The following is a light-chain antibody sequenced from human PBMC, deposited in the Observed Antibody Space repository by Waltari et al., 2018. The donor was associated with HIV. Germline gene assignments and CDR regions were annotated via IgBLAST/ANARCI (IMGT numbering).Light chain of an antibody. CDR1: SSNIGAGYH. CDR3: QSYDNSLSGSGV. Sequence: QSVLTQPPSVSGAPGQRVPIPCTGRSSNIGAGYHVPWYQQLPGTAPKLLIYGNNNRPSGVPDRFSGSKSGTSASLAITGLQAEDEADYYCQSYDNSLSGSGVFGGGTKLTVL. V-gene: IGLV1-40*01. CDR2: GNN. J-gene: IGLJ2*01.